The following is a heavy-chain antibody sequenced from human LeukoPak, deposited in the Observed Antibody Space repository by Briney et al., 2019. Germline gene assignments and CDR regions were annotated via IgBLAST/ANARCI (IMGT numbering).Heavy chain of an antibody. D-gene: IGHD5-18*01. J-gene: IGHJ4*02. Sequence: GASVKVSCKTSGYIFTSNYIHWLRQAPGQGLEWMGGIIPIFGTANYAQKFQGRVTITADESTSTAYMELSSLRSEDTAVYYCARERAGIQLWPNYYFDYWGQGTLVTVSS. CDR1: GYIFTSNY. CDR3: ARERAGIQLWPNYYFDY. V-gene: IGHV1-69*13. CDR2: IIPIFGTA.